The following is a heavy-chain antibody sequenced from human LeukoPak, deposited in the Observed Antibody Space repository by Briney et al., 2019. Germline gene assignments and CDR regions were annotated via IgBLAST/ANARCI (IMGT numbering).Heavy chain of an antibody. V-gene: IGHV3-21*01. D-gene: IGHD6-13*01. CDR3: ARDSSSWLIIDY. J-gene: IGHJ4*02. CDR1: GFTFSSYE. CDR2: ISSSSSYI. Sequence: PGGSLRLSCAASGFTFSSYEMNWVRQAPGKGLEWVSSISSSSSYIYYADSVKGRFTISRDNAKNSLYLQMNSLRAEDTAVYYCARDSSSWLIIDYWGQGTLVTVSS.